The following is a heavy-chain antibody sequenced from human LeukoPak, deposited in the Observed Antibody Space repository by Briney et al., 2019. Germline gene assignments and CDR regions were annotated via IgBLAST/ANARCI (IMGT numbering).Heavy chain of an antibody. CDR3: AREHSSSWDQFDY. Sequence: GASVKVSCKASGYTFTSYYMHWVRQAPGQGLEWMGIINPSGGSTSYAQKVQGRVTMTADTSTSTSYMELRSLRSDDTAVYYCAREHSSSWDQFDYWGQGTLVTVSS. CDR1: GYTFTSYY. D-gene: IGHD6-13*01. J-gene: IGHJ4*02. CDR2: INPSGGST. V-gene: IGHV1-46*01.